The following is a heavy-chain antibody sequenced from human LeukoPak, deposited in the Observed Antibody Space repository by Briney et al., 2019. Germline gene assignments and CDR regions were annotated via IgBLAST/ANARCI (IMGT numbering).Heavy chain of an antibody. V-gene: IGHV4-59*01. CDR2: IYYSGST. CDR1: GGSISSYY. J-gene: IGHJ4*02. Sequence: SETLSLTCTVSGGSISSYYWSWIRQPPGKGLEWIGYIYYSGSTNYNPSLKSRVTISVDTSKNQFSLKLSSVTAADTAVYYCAGDRGSGPVLYYFDYWGQGTLVTVSS. D-gene: IGHD6-19*01. CDR3: AGDRGSGPVLYYFDY.